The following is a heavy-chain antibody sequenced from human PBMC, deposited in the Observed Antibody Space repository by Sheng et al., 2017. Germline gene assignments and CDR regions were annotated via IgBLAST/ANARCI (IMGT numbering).Heavy chain of an antibody. J-gene: IGHJ4*02. D-gene: IGHD2-21*02. CDR2: TNQDGSVK. Sequence: VQLVESGGGVVQPGRSLRLSCAASGFTFSDYGMHWVRQAPGKGLEWVANTNQDGSVKNHVDSVKGRFTISRDNAKNSMYLQMNSLKVEDTAVYYCATDAGMTHYWGQGTLVTVSS. CDR1: GFTFSDYG. V-gene: IGHV3-7*01. CDR3: ATDAGMTHY.